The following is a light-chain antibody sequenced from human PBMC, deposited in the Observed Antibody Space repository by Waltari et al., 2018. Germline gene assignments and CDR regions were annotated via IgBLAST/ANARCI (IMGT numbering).Light chain of an antibody. CDR1: HSNIGHNY. J-gene: IGLJ3*02. Sequence: QSVLTQPPPVSAAPGQKVTISRSGSHSNIGHNYVSWYQQRPGTAPKLLIYDNNKRPSGVPDRFSGSKSGTSATLGITGLQAGDEANYYCGTWDSTLSAPVFGGGTRLTVL. CDR3: GTWDSTLSAPV. V-gene: IGLV1-51*01. CDR2: DNN.